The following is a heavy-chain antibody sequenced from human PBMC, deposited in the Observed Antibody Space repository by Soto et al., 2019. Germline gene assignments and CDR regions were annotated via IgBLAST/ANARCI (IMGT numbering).Heavy chain of an antibody. D-gene: IGHD3-9*01. Sequence: PGGSLRLSCAASGFTFSSYSMNWVRQAPGKGLEWVSSISSSSSYIYYADSVKGRFTISRDNAKNSLYLQMNSLRAEDTAVYYCARDRPDYDILTGYYSLLVFDYWGQGTLVTVSS. V-gene: IGHV3-21*01. CDR3: ARDRPDYDILTGYYSLLVFDY. CDR2: ISSSSSYI. CDR1: GFTFSSYS. J-gene: IGHJ4*02.